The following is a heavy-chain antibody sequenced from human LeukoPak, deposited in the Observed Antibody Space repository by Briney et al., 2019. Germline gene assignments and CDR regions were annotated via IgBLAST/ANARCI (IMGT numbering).Heavy chain of an antibody. CDR2: ISGSGGST. CDR3: AKDHHHGDYYDSSGYSIDY. J-gene: IGHJ4*02. D-gene: IGHD3-22*01. CDR1: GFTFSSYA. Sequence: GGSLRLSCAASGFTFSSYAMSWVRQAPGKGLEWVSAISGSGGSTYYADSVKGRLTISRDNSKNTLYLQMNSLRAEDTAVYYCAKDHHHGDYYDSSGYSIDYWGQGTLVTVSS. V-gene: IGHV3-23*01.